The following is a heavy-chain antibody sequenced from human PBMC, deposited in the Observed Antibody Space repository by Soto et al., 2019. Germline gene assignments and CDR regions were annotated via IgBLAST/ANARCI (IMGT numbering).Heavy chain of an antibody. Sequence: QVQLVQSGAEVKKPGSSVKVSCKASGGTFSSYAISWVRQAPGQGLEWMGGIIPIFGTANYAQKFQGRVTMTADETARTAYMELGSLRSEYTAVSYCARGGGWAPLRYYFDYWGQGTLVTVSS. J-gene: IGHJ4*02. CDR1: GGTFSSYA. V-gene: IGHV1-69*12. D-gene: IGHD6-19*01. CDR3: ARGGGWAPLRYYFDY. CDR2: IIPIFGTA.